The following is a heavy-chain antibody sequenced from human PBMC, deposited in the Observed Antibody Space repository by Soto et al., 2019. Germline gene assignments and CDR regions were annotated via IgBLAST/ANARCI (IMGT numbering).Heavy chain of an antibody. CDR3: ARGYGWFDP. D-gene: IGHD6-13*01. V-gene: IGHV3-33*01. Sequence: QVQLVESGGGVVQPGRSLRLSCAASGFTFSSCGMHWVRQAPGKGLEWVAVLWYDGSNKYYADSVKGRFTISRDNSKNTLYLQMNSLRAEDTAVYYCARGYGWFDPWGQGTLVTVSS. CDR2: LWYDGSNK. J-gene: IGHJ5*02. CDR1: GFTFSSCG.